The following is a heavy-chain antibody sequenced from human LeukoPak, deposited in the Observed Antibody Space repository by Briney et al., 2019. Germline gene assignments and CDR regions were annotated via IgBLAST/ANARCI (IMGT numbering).Heavy chain of an antibody. V-gene: IGHV3-53*01. CDR3: ARDSGIAAAGTIWFDP. D-gene: IGHD6-13*01. J-gene: IGHJ5*02. CDR1: GFTVSSNY. Sequence: GGSLRLSCAASGFTVSSNYMSWVRQAPGKGLEWVSVIYSGGSTYYADSVKGRFTISRDNSKNTLYLQMNSLRAEDTAVYYCARDSGIAAAGTIWFDPWGQGTLVTVSS. CDR2: IYSGGST.